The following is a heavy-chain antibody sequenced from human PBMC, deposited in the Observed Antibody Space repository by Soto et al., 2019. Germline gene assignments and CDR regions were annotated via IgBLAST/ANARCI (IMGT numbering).Heavy chain of an antibody. CDR3: ARDFAYFDS. Sequence: QVQLQESGPGLVKPSETLSLTCTVSGGSFKSGSYSWSWIRQPPGKGLEWIGYVNHTGRTSYNPSLKRRVSISMDTSKNQFSLNLDSVTAADTAVYFCARDFAYFDSWGQGTLVTVSS. CDR2: VNHTGRT. D-gene: IGHD3-3*01. V-gene: IGHV4-61*01. J-gene: IGHJ4*02. CDR1: GGSFKSGSYS.